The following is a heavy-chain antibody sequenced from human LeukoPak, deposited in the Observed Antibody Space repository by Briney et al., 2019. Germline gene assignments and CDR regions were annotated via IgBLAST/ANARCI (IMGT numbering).Heavy chain of an antibody. CDR1: GFTFSSYG. J-gene: IGHJ4*02. V-gene: IGHV3-30*18. Sequence: RGGSLRLSCAASGFTFSSYGMHWVRQAPGKGLEWVAVISYDGSNKYYADSVKGRFTISRDNSKNTLYLQMNSLRAEDTAVYYCAKDTDYWGQGTLVTVSS. CDR3: AKDTDY. CDR2: ISYDGSNK.